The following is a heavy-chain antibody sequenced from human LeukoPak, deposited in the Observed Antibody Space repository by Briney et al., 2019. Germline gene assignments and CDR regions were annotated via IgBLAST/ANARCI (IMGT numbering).Heavy chain of an antibody. CDR1: GSSIRTYTH. CDR2: IHHTGNT. CDR3: VSYSRVPGTYHLPY. J-gene: IGHJ4*02. V-gene: IGHV4-38-2*02. D-gene: IGHD1-1*01. Sequence: WETLSLTCTVSGSSIRTYTHWGWIRQPPGKGLEWIASIHHTGNTYYNPSLESRVTISVDTSKNQFSLKLTSVTAADTAVYHCVSYSRVPGTYHLPYWGQGTLVTVSP.